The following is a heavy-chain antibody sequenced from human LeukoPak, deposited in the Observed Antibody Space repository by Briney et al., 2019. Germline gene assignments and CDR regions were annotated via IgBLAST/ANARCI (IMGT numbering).Heavy chain of an antibody. Sequence: SETLSLTCTVSGGSTSNYFCTWLRQSAGKGLEWIGRIHTSGSTNYNPSLKSRVSMSVDTSKNQLSLKLSSVTAADTAVYYCARPYYYDSRIDPWGQGILVTVSS. CDR2: IHTSGST. CDR3: ARPYYYDSRIDP. D-gene: IGHD3-22*01. J-gene: IGHJ5*02. CDR1: GGSTSNYF. V-gene: IGHV4-4*07.